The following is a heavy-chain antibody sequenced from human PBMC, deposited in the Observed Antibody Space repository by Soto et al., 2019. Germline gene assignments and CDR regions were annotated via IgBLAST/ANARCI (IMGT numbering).Heavy chain of an antibody. CDR1: GFNFSVYW. CDR2: LNSDGTYA. J-gene: IGHJ4*02. CDR3: ARGGAYGDYRSDF. V-gene: IGHV3-74*01. Sequence: EVQLVESGGGLVQPGGSLRLSCAASGFNFSVYWMHWVRQAPGKGLVWVARLNSDGTYASSADSVKGRLTISRANDKNKLSLQLNSLRAEDTAVYYCARGGAYGDYRSDFWGQGTLVTVSS. D-gene: IGHD4-17*01.